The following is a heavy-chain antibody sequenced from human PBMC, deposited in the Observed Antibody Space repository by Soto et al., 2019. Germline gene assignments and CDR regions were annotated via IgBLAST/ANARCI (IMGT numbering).Heavy chain of an antibody. Sequence: EVQLLESGGGLVQPGGSLRLSCVASVGSGFTFTDYAMAWVRQAPEKGLEWVSGISGSAYRTYYADSVKGRFTISRDNSKNALFLQMNSLRAEDAAIYYCVGDYGGLEGFDVWGQGTMVTVSS. CDR2: ISGSAYRT. J-gene: IGHJ3*01. CDR1: VGSGFTFTDYA. D-gene: IGHD3-10*01. CDR3: VGDYGGLEGFDV. V-gene: IGHV3-23*01.